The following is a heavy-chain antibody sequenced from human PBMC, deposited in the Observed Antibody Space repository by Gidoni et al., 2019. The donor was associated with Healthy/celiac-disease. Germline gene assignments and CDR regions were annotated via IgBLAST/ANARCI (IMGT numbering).Heavy chain of an antibody. CDR3: ARDTGGYSYGYMDYYYYGMDV. CDR2: ISYDGSNK. D-gene: IGHD5-18*01. CDR1: GFTFSSYA. V-gene: IGHV3-30*01. Sequence: QVQLVESGGGVVQPGRSLRLSCAASGFTFSSYAMHWVRQAPGKGLEWVAVISYDGSNKYYADSVKGRFTISRDNSKNTLYLQMNSLRAEDTAVYYCARDTGGYSYGYMDYYYYGMDVWGQGTTVTVSS. J-gene: IGHJ6*02.